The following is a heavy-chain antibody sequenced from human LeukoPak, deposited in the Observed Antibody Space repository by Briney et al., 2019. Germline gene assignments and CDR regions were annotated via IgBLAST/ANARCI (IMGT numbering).Heavy chain of an antibody. D-gene: IGHD2-2*01. CDR3: ARDCSSTSCYAGLVDY. J-gene: IGHJ4*02. CDR2: IIPIFGTA. Sequence: ASVKVSCKASGGTFSSYAISWVRQALGQGLEWMGRIIPIFGTANYAQKFQGRVTITTDESTSTAYMELSSLRSEDTAVYYCARDCSSTSCYAGLVDYWGQGTLVTVSS. CDR1: GGTFSSYA. V-gene: IGHV1-69*05.